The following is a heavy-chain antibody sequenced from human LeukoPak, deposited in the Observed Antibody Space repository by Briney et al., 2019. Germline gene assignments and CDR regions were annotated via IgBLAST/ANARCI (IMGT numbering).Heavy chain of an antibody. J-gene: IGHJ5*02. D-gene: IGHD4-17*01. V-gene: IGHV4-59*08. CDR1: GGSISSYY. CDR2: ISDIGSI. CDR3: ARGPYGDYVWQYNWFDP. Sequence: SSETLSLTCTVSGGSISSYYWSWIRQPPGKGLEWIAYISDIGSINYNPSLKGRVTISLDTSKNQFSLKLSSVTAADTAVYYCARGPYGDYVWQYNWFDPWGQGTLVTVSS.